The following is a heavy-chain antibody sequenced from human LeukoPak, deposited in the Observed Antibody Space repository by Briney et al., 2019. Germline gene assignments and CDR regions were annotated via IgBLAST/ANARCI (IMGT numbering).Heavy chain of an antibody. CDR3: AGRSGSYSA. D-gene: IGHD1-26*01. V-gene: IGHV4-39*01. CDR2: IYYRGST. Sequence: PSETLSLTRTVSAGSISSSSHYWHWIRQPPWKGLEWIGSIYYRGSTYYNPSLQSRVTTYVDTSKNQFSLRLSSVTAADTAVYYCAGRSGSYSAWGQGALVTVSS. J-gene: IGHJ5*02. CDR1: AGSISSSSHY.